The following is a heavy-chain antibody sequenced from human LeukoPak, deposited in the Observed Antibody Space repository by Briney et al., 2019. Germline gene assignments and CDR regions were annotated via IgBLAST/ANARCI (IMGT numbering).Heavy chain of an antibody. D-gene: IGHD6-13*01. CDR1: GYTFTSSG. J-gene: IGHJ6*03. CDR2: ISAYNGNT. Sequence: ASVKVSCKASGYTFTSSGISWVRQAPGQGLEWMGWISAYNGNTNYAQKLQGRVTMTTDTSTSTAYMELRSLRSDDTAVYYCARSSSWEYYYYYYMDVWAKGPRSPSP. CDR3: ARSSSWEYYYYYYMDV. V-gene: IGHV1-18*01.